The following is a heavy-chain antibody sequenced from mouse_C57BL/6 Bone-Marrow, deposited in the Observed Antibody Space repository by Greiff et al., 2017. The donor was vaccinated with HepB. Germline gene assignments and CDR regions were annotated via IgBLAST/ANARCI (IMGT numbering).Heavy chain of an antibody. J-gene: IGHJ2*01. V-gene: IGHV5-9*01. Sequence: DVMLVESGGGLVKPGGSLKLSCAASGFTFSSYTMSWVRQTPEKRLEWVATISGGGGNTYYPDSVKGRFTISRDNAKNTLYLQMSSLRSEDTALYYCASLTGRDYWGQGTTLTVSS. CDR1: GFTFSSYT. D-gene: IGHD4-1*01. CDR2: ISGGGGNT. CDR3: ASLTGRDY.